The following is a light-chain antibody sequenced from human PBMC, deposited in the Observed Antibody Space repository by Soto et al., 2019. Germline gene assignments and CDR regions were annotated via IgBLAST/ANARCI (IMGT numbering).Light chain of an antibody. J-gene: IGLJ1*01. Sequence: QSVLTQPASVSGSPGQSITISCSGTSSDVGAHNLVSWYQQHPGRAPKLMIYAVSNRPSGVSNRFSGSKSGNTASLTISGLQAEDAADYYCCSLTTRDAHVFGTGTKLTVL. CDR2: AVS. CDR1: SSDVGAHNL. CDR3: CSLTTRDAHV. V-gene: IGLV2-14*01.